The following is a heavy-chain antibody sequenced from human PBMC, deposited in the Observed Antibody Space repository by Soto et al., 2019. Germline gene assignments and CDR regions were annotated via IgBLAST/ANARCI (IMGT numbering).Heavy chain of an antibody. V-gene: IGHV1-3*01. CDR3: ARDGIAAAGTSWFDP. CDR2: INAGNGNT. J-gene: IGHJ5*02. CDR1: GYTFTSHA. Sequence: GASVKVCCKASGYTFTSHARHWVRQAPGQRLEWMGWINAGNGNTKYSQKFQGRVTITTDTSASTGYMELSSLRSEDTAVYYCARDGIAAAGTSWFDPWGQGTLVTVSS. D-gene: IGHD6-13*01.